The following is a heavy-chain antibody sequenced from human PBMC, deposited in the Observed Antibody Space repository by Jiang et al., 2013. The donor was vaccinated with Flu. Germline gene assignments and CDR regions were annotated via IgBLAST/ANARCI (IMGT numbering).Heavy chain of an antibody. Sequence: GSGLVKPSETLSLTCTVSGGAITPYSWTWIRQSPGKGLEWIGFISDSGSTNYNPSLKSRITFSVDTSKNQFSLKWTSVTTTDTAVYYCARVDGFCAGGGCQIDFWGQGTHVTVSS. V-gene: IGHV4-59*01. J-gene: IGHJ4*02. CDR2: ISDSGST. CDR3: ARVDGFCAGGGCQIDF. D-gene: IGHD2-15*01. CDR1: GGAITPYS.